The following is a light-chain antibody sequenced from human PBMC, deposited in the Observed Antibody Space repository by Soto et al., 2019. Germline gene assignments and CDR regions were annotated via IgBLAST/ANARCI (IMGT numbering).Light chain of an antibody. V-gene: IGLV2-23*02. CDR2: DVS. CDR1: SSDVGSYNP. Sequence: QSALTQPAAVSGSPGQSITISCTGTSSDVGSYNPVTWYQHNPGKAPKLLIYDVSKWPSGVSNRFSGSKSGNTASLTIFGLQAEDEADFYCCSYTSGSTYVFGTGTRSPS. J-gene: IGLJ1*01. CDR3: CSYTSGSTYV.